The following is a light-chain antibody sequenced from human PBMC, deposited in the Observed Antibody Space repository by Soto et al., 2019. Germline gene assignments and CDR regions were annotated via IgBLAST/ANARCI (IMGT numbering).Light chain of an antibody. Sequence: QSALTQPASVSGSPGQSITISCTGTSSDVGAYDYVSWYQQHPDKAPKLMIYEVSNRPSGVSNRFSGSKSVNTATLTISGLQAEDEADYYCSSYTSSSTRVFGNGTKATVL. CDR2: EVS. V-gene: IGLV2-14*03. J-gene: IGLJ1*01. CDR3: SSYTSSSTRV. CDR1: SSDVGAYDY.